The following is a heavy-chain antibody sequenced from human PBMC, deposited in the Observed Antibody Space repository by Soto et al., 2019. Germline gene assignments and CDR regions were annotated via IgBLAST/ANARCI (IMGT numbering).Heavy chain of an antibody. Sequence: QVQLVQSGAEVKKPGASVKVSCKASGYTFTGYYMHWVRQAPGQGLEWMGWINPNSGGTNYVQKFQGWVTMTRDTSISTAYMELSRLRSDDTAVYYCARNAPQNYDFWSGHYGMDVWGQGTTVTVSS. CDR2: INPNSGGT. J-gene: IGHJ6*02. V-gene: IGHV1-2*04. CDR1: GYTFTGYY. CDR3: ARNAPQNYDFWSGHYGMDV. D-gene: IGHD3-3*01.